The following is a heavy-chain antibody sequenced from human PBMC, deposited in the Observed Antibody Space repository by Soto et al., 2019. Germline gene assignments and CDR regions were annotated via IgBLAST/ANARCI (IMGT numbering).Heavy chain of an antibody. Sequence: PSETLSLTCTVSGGSISSSSYYWGWIRQPPGKGLEWIGSIYYSGSTYYNPSLKSRVTISVDTSKNQFSLKLSSVTAADTAVYYCARLDYYGSGSYRTFDPWGQGTLVTVS. CDR3: ARLDYYGSGSYRTFDP. V-gene: IGHV4-39*01. CDR1: GGSISSSSYY. J-gene: IGHJ5*02. D-gene: IGHD3-10*01. CDR2: IYYSGST.